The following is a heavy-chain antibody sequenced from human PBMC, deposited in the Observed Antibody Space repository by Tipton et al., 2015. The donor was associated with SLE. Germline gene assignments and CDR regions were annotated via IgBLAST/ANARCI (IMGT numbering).Heavy chain of an antibody. V-gene: IGHV4-4*07. CDR2: IYTNENT. Sequence: TLSLTCTVSGGSISSYYWRWIRQPAGGGLEWIGRIYTNENTNYNPSLKSRVTMSVDTSKNHVSLKLISVTAADTAVYYCAREFLNPVTTVHYYFDLWGRGTLVTVSS. CDR1: GGSISSYY. D-gene: IGHD4-11*01. CDR3: AREFLNPVTTVHYYFDL. J-gene: IGHJ2*01.